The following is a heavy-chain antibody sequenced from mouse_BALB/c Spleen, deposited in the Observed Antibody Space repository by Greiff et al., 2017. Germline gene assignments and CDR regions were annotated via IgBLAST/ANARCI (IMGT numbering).Heavy chain of an antibody. J-gene: IGHJ4*01. V-gene: IGHV5-12-2*01. CDR1: GFTFSSYT. CDR2: ISNGGGST. Sequence: LQQSGGGLVQPGGSLKLSCAASGFTFSSYTMSWVRQTPEKRLEWVAYISNGGGSTYYPDTVKGRFTISRDNAKNTLYLQMSSLKSEDTAMYYCARQGYGNNYAMDYWGQGTSVTVSS. CDR3: ARQGYGNNYAMDY. D-gene: IGHD2-1*01.